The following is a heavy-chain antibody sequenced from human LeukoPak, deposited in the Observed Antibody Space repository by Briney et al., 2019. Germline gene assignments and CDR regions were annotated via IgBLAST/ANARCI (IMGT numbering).Heavy chain of an antibody. Sequence: GGSLRLSCAASGFTFSSNAMSWVRQAPGKGLEWVSAISGSGGSTYYADSVKGRFTISRDNSKNTLYLQMNSLRAEDTAVYYCARGRKDTAMAGEDYYYYGMDVWGQGTTVTVSS. D-gene: IGHD5-18*01. J-gene: IGHJ6*02. V-gene: IGHV3-23*01. CDR2: ISGSGGST. CDR3: ARGRKDTAMAGEDYYYYGMDV. CDR1: GFTFSSNA.